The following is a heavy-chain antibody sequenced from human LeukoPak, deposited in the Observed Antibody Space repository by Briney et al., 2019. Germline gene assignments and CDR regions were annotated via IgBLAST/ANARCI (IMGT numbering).Heavy chain of an antibody. J-gene: IGHJ4*02. CDR3: ARVKWELLAGPFEY. CDR2: LYSSGTT. V-gene: IGHV4-61*02. Sequence: PSETLSLTCTVSGDSISSGSYYWSWIRQPAGKGLEWIGRLYSSGTTNYNPSLKSRVSMSVDTSKNQFSLMLSSVTAADTGVYYCARVKWELLAGPFEYWGQGTLVTVSS. D-gene: IGHD1-26*01. CDR1: GDSISSGSYY.